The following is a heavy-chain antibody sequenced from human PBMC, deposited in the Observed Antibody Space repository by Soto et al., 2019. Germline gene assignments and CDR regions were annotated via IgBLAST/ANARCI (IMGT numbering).Heavy chain of an antibody. Sequence: GGSLRLSCAASGFTFSSYSMNWVRQAPGKGLEWVSSISSSSSYIYYADSVKGRFTISRDNAKNSLYLQMNSLRAEDTAVYYCARVLTWYSGYDSYYYMDVWGKGTTVTVSS. CDR3: ARVLTWYSGYDSYYYMDV. CDR1: GFTFSSYS. D-gene: IGHD5-12*01. V-gene: IGHV3-21*01. CDR2: ISSSSSYI. J-gene: IGHJ6*03.